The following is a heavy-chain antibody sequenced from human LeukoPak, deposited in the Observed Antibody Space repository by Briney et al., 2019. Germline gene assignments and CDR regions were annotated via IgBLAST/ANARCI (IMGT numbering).Heavy chain of an antibody. Sequence: GGSLRLSCAASGFTFSSYAMHWVRQAPGKGPEWVAVISYDGSNKYYADSVKGRFTISRDNSKNTLYLQMNSLRAEDTAVYYCARVGLRYFDWLLPTNFDYWGQGTLVTVSS. CDR1: GFTFSSYA. V-gene: IGHV3-30-3*01. D-gene: IGHD3-9*01. CDR3: ARVGLRYFDWLLPTNFDY. J-gene: IGHJ4*02. CDR2: ISYDGSNK.